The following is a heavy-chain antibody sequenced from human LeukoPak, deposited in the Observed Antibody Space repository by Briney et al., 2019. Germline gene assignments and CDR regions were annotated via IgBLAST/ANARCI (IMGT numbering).Heavy chain of an antibody. J-gene: IGHJ5*02. D-gene: IGHD1-26*01. Sequence: ASVKVSCKASGYTFTGYYMHWVRQAPGQGLEWMGWINPNSGGTNYAQKFQGRVTMTRDTSISTAYMELSRLRSDDTAVYYCARDGVSRGLLEVGATHNWFDPWGQGTLVTVSS. V-gene: IGHV1-2*02. CDR2: INPNSGGT. CDR3: ARDGVSRGLLEVGATHNWFDP. CDR1: GYTFTGYY.